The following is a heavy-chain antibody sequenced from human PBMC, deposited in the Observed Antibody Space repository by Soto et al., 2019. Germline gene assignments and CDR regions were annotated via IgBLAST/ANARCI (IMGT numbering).Heavy chain of an antibody. D-gene: IGHD5-12*01. V-gene: IGHV4-59*08. CDR3: ATGVATTEWDS. Sequence: SETLSLTCTVSGGSISSNYWSWIQQPPGKGLEWIAYVFYSGHSDYNPSLKSRVTISVDTSKNQFSLTMTSVTAADTAVYYCATGVATTEWDSWGQGTLVTVSS. CDR2: VFYSGHS. CDR1: GGSISSNY. J-gene: IGHJ4*02.